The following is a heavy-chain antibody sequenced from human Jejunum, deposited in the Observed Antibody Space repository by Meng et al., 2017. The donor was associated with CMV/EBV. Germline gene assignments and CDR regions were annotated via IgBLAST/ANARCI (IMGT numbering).Heavy chain of an antibody. D-gene: IGHD2-2*02. CDR3: ARGSREPGFCSGINCYTLFDY. CDR2: ISGDSAHT. Sequence: TYAITWVRQAPGQGLEWMGWISGDSAHTEYAQKFRGRVTLTTDTATNTAYMELRSLRSDDTAVYFCARGSREPGFCSGINCYTLFDYWGQGTLVTVSS. J-gene: IGHJ4*02. CDR1: TYA. V-gene: IGHV1-18*01.